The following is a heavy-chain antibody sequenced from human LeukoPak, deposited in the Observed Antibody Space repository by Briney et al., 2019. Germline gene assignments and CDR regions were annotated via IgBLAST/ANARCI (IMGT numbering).Heavy chain of an antibody. CDR3: ARGRGWLLSLDY. CDR1: GGSFSGYY. D-gene: IGHD3-9*01. J-gene: IGHJ4*02. CDR2: INHSGST. V-gene: IGHV4-34*01. Sequence: SSETLSLTCAVYGGSFSGYYWSWIRQPPGKGLEWIGEINHSGSTNYNPSLKSRVTISVDTSKNQFSLKLSSVTAADTAVYYCARGRGWLLSLDYWGQGTPVTVSS.